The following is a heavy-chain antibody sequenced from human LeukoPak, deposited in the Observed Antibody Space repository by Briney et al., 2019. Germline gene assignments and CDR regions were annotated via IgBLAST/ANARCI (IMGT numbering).Heavy chain of an antibody. CDR1: GFTFSTYW. Sequence: GGSLRLSCVASGFTFSTYWMSWVRQAPGKGLEGVANIKEDGSEKNYVDSVRGRFTISRDNAKNTLYLQMNSLRADDTAVYYCARIGQQGLGAYNWFDPWGQGTLVTVSS. CDR3: ARIGQQGLGAYNWFDP. D-gene: IGHD3/OR15-3a*01. CDR2: IKEDGSEK. J-gene: IGHJ5*02. V-gene: IGHV3-7*01.